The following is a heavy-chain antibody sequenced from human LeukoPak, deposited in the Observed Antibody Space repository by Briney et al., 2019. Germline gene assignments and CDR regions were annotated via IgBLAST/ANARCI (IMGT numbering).Heavy chain of an antibody. Sequence: GGSLRLSCAASGFTFSSYGMNWVRQAPGKGLEWVSYISTSSSTIYYADSLKGRFTISRDNAKNSLYLQMNSLRAEDTAVYYCARLYSGGLKERTPGDYYYCYYMDVWGKGTTVTVSS. V-gene: IGHV3-48*01. CDR2: ISTSSSTI. D-gene: IGHD2-15*01. CDR3: ARLYSGGLKERTPGDYYYCYYMDV. J-gene: IGHJ6*03. CDR1: GFTFSSYG.